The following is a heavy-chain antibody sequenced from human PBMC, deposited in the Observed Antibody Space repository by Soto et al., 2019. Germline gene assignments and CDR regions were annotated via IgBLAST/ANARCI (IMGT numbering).Heavy chain of an antibody. Sequence: QVQLVQSGAEVKKPGSSVKVSCKASGGSFRREAINWVRQAPGQGPEWMGGILPFFGTADYAQKFQGRVTLTAGVSTTTVYMVLSSLRFGDTAVYYCARGHDFGGNSDAFDVWGQGTMVIVSS. V-gene: IGHV1-69*12. CDR2: ILPFFGTA. J-gene: IGHJ3*01. D-gene: IGHD2-15*01. CDR1: GGSFRREA. CDR3: ARGHDFGGNSDAFDV.